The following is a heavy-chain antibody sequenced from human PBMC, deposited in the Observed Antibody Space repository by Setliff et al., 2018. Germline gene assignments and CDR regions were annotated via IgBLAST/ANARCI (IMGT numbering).Heavy chain of an antibody. V-gene: IGHV1-18*01. J-gene: IGHJ4*02. Sequence: ASVKVSCKASGYTFTSYGISWVRQAPGQGLEWMGWISAYNGNTNYAQKFQDRVTMTRDTSTSTVYMELSSLRSEDTAVYYCARELLFGGVIFGYWGQGTLVTVSS. D-gene: IGHD3-3*01. CDR2: ISAYNGNT. CDR3: ARELLFGGVIFGY. CDR1: GYTFTSYG.